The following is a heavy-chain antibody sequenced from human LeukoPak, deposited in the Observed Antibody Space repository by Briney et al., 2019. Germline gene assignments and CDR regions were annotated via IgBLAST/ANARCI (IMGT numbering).Heavy chain of an antibody. D-gene: IGHD3-9*01. CDR2: ISAYNGNT. CDR1: GYTFTSYG. CDR3: ARGEGYFDWLLFDY. J-gene: IGHJ4*02. V-gene: IGHV1-18*01. Sequence: ASVKVSCKASGYTFTSYGISWVRQAPGQGLEWMGWISAYNGNTNYAQKLQGRVTMTTDTSTSAAYMELRSLRSDDTAVYYCARGEGYFDWLLFDYWGQGTLVTVSS.